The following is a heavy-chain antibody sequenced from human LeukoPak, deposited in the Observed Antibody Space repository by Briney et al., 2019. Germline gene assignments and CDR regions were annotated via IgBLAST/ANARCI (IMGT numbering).Heavy chain of an antibody. Sequence: GRSLRLSCAASGFTFSSYGMHWVRQAPGKGLGWVSVIWYDGSNKYYADSVKGRFTISRDNSKNTLYLRMNSLRAEDTAVYYCARDEAGYSSRWSSEGHAFDIWGQGTMVTVSS. CDR2: IWYDGSNK. J-gene: IGHJ3*02. CDR1: GFTFSSYG. V-gene: IGHV3-33*01. CDR3: ARDEAGYSSRWSSEGHAFDI. D-gene: IGHD6-13*01.